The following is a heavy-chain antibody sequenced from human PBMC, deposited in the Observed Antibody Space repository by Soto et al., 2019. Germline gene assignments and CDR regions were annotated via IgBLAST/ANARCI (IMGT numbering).Heavy chain of an antibody. CDR3: AKERLQYSSGWYPKDYYYYGMD. Sequence: GSLRLSCAATGFTFSSYGMHWVRQAPGKGLEWGAVISYDGSNKYYADSVKGRFTISRDNSKNTLYLQMNSLRAEDTAVYYCAKERLQYSSGWYPKDYYYYGMD. V-gene: IGHV3-30*18. CDR1: GFTFSSYG. CDR2: ISYDGSNK. D-gene: IGHD6-19*01. J-gene: IGHJ6*01.